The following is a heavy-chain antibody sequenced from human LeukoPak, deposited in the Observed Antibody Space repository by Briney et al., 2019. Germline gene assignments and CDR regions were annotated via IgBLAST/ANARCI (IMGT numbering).Heavy chain of an antibody. CDR2: SSSDGTTK. Sequence: GGSLRLSCAASGFTFSSYVLHWVRQAPGEGLEWVALSSSDGTTKYNADSVEGRFTISRDDSKNTLYLQMNSLRPEDTALYYCARGIWGAGSVAFDVWGQGTMVTVS. V-gene: IGHV3-30*04. CDR3: ARGIWGAGSVAFDV. J-gene: IGHJ3*01. CDR1: GFTFSSYV. D-gene: IGHD3-16*01.